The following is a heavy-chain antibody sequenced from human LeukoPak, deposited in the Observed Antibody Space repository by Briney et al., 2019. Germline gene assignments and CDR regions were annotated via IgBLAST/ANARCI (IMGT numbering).Heavy chain of an antibody. CDR2: ISWNSGSI. J-gene: IGHJ3*02. CDR3: AKGSGRTIFSRGDAFDI. V-gene: IGHV3-9*01. CDR1: GFIFDDYA. Sequence: GGSPRLSCAASGFIFDDYAMHWVRQAPGKGLEWVSGISWNSGSIGYADSVKGRFTISRDNAKNSLYLQMNSLRAEDTALYYCAKGSGRTIFSRGDAFDIWGQGTMVTVSS. D-gene: IGHD1/OR15-1a*01.